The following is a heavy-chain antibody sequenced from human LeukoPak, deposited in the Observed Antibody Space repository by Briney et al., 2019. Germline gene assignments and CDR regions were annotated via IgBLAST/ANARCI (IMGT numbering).Heavy chain of an antibody. Sequence: PGGSLRLSCAASGFTFSSYWMSWVRQAQGKGLEWVANRKQDGSEKYYVDSVKGRFTISRDNAKNSLYLQMNSLMAEDTAVYYCARVSSGWYPFDYWGQGTLVTVSS. V-gene: IGHV3-7*03. D-gene: IGHD6-19*01. CDR3: ARVSSGWYPFDY. CDR2: RKQDGSEK. CDR1: GFTFSSYW. J-gene: IGHJ4*02.